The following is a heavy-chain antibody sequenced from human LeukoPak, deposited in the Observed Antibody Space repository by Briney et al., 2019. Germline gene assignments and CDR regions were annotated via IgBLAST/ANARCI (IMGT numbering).Heavy chain of an antibody. Sequence: PGGSLRLSCAASGFTFSSYAMSWVRQAPGKGLEWVSAISGSGGSTYYADSVKGRFTISRGNSKNTLYLQMNSLRAEDTAVYYCAKGGRFLEWLLLFVYWGQGTLVTVSS. D-gene: IGHD3-3*01. V-gene: IGHV3-23*01. CDR3: AKGGRFLEWLLLFVY. J-gene: IGHJ4*02. CDR2: ISGSGGST. CDR1: GFTFSSYA.